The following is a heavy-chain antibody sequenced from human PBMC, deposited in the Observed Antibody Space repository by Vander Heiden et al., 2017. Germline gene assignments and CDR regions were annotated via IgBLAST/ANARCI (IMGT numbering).Heavy chain of an antibody. CDR1: GGSISSGGYY. Sequence: QVQLQESGPGLVKPSQTLSLTCTVSGGSISSGGYYWSWIRQHPGKGLEWIGYIYYSGSTYYNPSLKSRVTIAVDTSKNQFSLKLSSVTAADTAVYYCAGAKRDIVVVPAAKGRWFDPWGQGTLVTVSS. CDR3: AGAKRDIVVVPAAKGRWFDP. D-gene: IGHD2-2*01. J-gene: IGHJ5*02. V-gene: IGHV4-31*03. CDR2: IYYSGST.